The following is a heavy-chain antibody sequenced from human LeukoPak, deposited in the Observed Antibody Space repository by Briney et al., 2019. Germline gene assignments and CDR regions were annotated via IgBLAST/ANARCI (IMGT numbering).Heavy chain of an antibody. Sequence: GGSLRLSCAASGFTFDDYAMHWVRHAPGKGLEWVSGISWNSGSIGYADSVKGRFTISRDNAKNSLYLQMNSLRAEDTALYYCAKGRYSSRYFNFDYWGQGTLVTVSS. CDR1: GFTFDDYA. D-gene: IGHD3-22*01. CDR2: ISWNSGSI. J-gene: IGHJ4*02. CDR3: AKGRYSSRYFNFDY. V-gene: IGHV3-9*01.